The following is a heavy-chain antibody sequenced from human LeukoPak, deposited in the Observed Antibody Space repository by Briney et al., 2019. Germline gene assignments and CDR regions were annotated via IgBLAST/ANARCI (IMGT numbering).Heavy chain of an antibody. CDR2: ISYDGSNK. CDR1: GFTFSSYA. CDR3: AREKVVPAATPFDY. V-gene: IGHV3-30*04. D-gene: IGHD2-2*01. J-gene: IGHJ4*02. Sequence: PGGSLRLSCAASGFTFSSYAMHWVRQAPGKGLEWVAVISYDGSNKYYADSVKGRFTISRDNSKNTLYLQMNSLRAEDTAVYYCAREKVVPAATPFDYWGQGTLVTVSS.